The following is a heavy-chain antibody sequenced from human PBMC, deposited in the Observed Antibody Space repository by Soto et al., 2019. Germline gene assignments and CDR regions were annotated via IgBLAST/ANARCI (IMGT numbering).Heavy chain of an antibody. V-gene: IGHV3-23*01. D-gene: IGHD4-4*01. J-gene: IGHJ4*02. CDR2: ITSVGYT. CDR1: GFSFSNYA. CDR3: AKDLIDYSNSYFDY. Sequence: GGSLRLSCATSGFSFSNYAMSWVRQAPGRGLEWVAAITSVGYTYYVDSLKGRFTISRDNSKNTLYLQMNSLRAEDTAVYYCAKDLIDYSNSYFDYWGQGTLVTVSS.